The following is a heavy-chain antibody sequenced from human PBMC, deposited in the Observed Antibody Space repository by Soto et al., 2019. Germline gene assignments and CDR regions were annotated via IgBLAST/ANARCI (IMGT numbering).Heavy chain of an antibody. CDR1: GGSISSGGYY. V-gene: IGHV4-31*03. Sequence: QVQLQESGPGLVKPSQTLSLTCTVSGGSISSGGYYWSWIRQHPGKGLEWIGYIYYSGSTYYNPSLKSRVTISVDTSKNQFSLKLSCVTAADTSVYYCARARGEDSGRHPADNWFDPWGQGTLVTVSS. J-gene: IGHJ5*02. CDR3: ARARGEDSGRHPADNWFDP. CDR2: IYYSGST. D-gene: IGHD1-26*01.